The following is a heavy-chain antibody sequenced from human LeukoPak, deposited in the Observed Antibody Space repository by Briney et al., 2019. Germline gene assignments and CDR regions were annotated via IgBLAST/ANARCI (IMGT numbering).Heavy chain of an antibody. J-gene: IGHJ3*02. CDR2: INPKSGGT. Sequence: ASVKVSCKASGYTFTGYYMHWVRQAPGQGLEWMGWINPKSGGTNYAQKFQGRVTMTRDTSISTAYMELSRLRSDDTAVYYCARSKTGLRNDAFDIWGQGTMVTVSS. V-gene: IGHV1-2*02. D-gene: IGHD1-1*01. CDR3: ARSKTGLRNDAFDI. CDR1: GYTFTGYY.